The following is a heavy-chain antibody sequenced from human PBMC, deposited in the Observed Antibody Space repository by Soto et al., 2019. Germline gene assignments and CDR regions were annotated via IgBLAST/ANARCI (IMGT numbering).Heavy chain of an antibody. D-gene: IGHD4-17*01. CDR3: ARVHNLVTTISALDS. J-gene: IGHJ4*02. CDR1: GGSISSGCYS. V-gene: IGHV4-30-2*01. CDR2: IYHRGST. Sequence: SETLSLTCAVSGGSISSGCYSWSWIRQPPGKGLEWIGYIYHRGSTYNNPSLKSRVTISVDKSKNQFSLNLSSMTAADTDLYYCARVHNLVTTISALDSWGQGTLVTVSS.